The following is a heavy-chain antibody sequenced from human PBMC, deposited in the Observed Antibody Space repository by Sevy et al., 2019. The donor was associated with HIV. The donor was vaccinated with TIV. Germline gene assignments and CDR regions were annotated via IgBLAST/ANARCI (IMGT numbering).Heavy chain of an antibody. V-gene: IGHV3-74*01. CDR2: INSDGTST. J-gene: IGHJ4*02. CDR1: GFTFSSYW. Sequence: GGSLRLSCAASGFTFSSYWMHWVRQAPGKGLVWVSRINSDGTSTSYADSVKGRFTISRDNAKNTVFLQVTSLRAEDTATYYCARPSRTAPTGAFDSWGQGTLVTVSS. CDR3: ARPSRTAPTGAFDS. D-gene: IGHD7-27*01.